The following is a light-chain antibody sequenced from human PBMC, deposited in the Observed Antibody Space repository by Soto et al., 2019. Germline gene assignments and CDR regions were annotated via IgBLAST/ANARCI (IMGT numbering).Light chain of an antibody. CDR3: QQYKSYSPIT. CDR1: QTISSW. J-gene: IGKJ5*01. V-gene: IGKV1-5*03. CDR2: KAS. Sequence: DIKMTQSPAALSAYVGDRVTITCRASQTISSWLAWYQQKPGKAPKLLIYKASTLKSGVPSRFSGSGSGTEFTLTISSLQPDDFAPYYCQQYKSYSPITFGQGTLLEIK.